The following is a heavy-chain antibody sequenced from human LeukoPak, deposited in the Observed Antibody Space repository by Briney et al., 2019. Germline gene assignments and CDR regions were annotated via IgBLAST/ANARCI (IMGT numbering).Heavy chain of an antibody. Sequence: GRSLRLSCAASGFTFSSYGMHWVRQAPGKGLEWVAVISYDGSNKYYADSVKGRFTISRDNSKNTLYLQMNSLRAEDTAVYYCAREPDRDYYGSGSHPDYWGQGTLVTVSS. CDR3: AREPDRDYYGSGSHPDY. CDR1: GFTFSSYG. J-gene: IGHJ4*02. V-gene: IGHV3-30*03. CDR2: ISYDGSNK. D-gene: IGHD3-10*01.